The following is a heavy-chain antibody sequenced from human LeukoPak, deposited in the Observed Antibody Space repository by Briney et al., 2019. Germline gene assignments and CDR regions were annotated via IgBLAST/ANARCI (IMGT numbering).Heavy chain of an antibody. CDR1: GGSISSYY. CDR2: INYSGST. CDR3: ARNSGNYLGWFDP. V-gene: IGHV4-59*08. Sequence: SETLSLTCTVSGGSISSYYWSWIRQPPGKGLEWIGYINYSGSTKYNPSLKSRVTISVDTSKNQFSLKMSSVTAADAAMYYCARNSGNYLGWFDPWGQGTLVTASS. J-gene: IGHJ5*02. D-gene: IGHD1-26*01.